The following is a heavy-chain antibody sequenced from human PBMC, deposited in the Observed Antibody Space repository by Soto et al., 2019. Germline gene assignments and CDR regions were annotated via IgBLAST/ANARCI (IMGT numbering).Heavy chain of an antibody. V-gene: IGHV4-30-2*01. CDR1: GGSISSGAYS. J-gene: IGHJ5*02. Sequence: SETLSLTCAVSGGSISSGAYSWNWIRQPPGKGLEWIGYIYLSGNTYQNPSLNSRATISLDRSKNQFSLRLSSVAAADTAVYYCAREGYYYDSSGFFDHWGQGALVTVSS. CDR2: IYLSGNT. CDR3: AREGYYYDSSGFFDH. D-gene: IGHD3-22*01.